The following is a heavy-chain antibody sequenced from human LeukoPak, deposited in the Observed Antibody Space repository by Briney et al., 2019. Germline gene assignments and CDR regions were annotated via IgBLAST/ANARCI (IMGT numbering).Heavy chain of an antibody. D-gene: IGHD3-22*01. CDR2: IYYTGST. Sequence: PSETLSLTCTVSAGSITNYYWSWIRQPPGKGQEWIGYIYYTGSTNYNPSLKSRVSISVDTSKNQFSLKLSSVTAADTAVYYCARHGGYHSPIDYWGQGTLVTVSS. CDR3: ARHGGYHSPIDY. J-gene: IGHJ4*02. V-gene: IGHV4-59*08. CDR1: AGSITNYY.